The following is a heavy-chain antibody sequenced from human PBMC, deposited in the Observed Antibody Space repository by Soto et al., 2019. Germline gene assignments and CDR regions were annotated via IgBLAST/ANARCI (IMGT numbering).Heavy chain of an antibody. CDR2: ISAYNGNT. D-gene: IGHD6-6*01. CDR1: GYTFTSYG. J-gene: IGHJ5*02. Sequence: ASVKVSCKASGYTFTSYGISWVRQAPGQGLEWMGWISAYNGNTNYAEKLQGRVTMTTDTSTSTAYMELRSLSSDDTAVYYCARVCTSVAPYSRSSPWFDPWGQGTLVAVSS. V-gene: IGHV1-18*01. CDR3: ARVCTSVAPYSRSSPWFDP.